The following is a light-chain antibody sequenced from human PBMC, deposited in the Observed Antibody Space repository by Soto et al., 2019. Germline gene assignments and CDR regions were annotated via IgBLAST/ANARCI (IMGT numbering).Light chain of an antibody. V-gene: IGLV2-14*01. CDR3: SSCTKSSALWV. CDR1: SSDVGGCNY. CDR2: EVT. Sequence: QSALTQPASVSGSPGQSITISCTGTSSDVGGCNYVSWYQQYPGKAPKLMIYEVTNRPSGISNRFSGSKSGSTASLTISGLQAEDEAHYYCSSCTKSSALWVFGGGTKLTVL. J-gene: IGLJ3*02.